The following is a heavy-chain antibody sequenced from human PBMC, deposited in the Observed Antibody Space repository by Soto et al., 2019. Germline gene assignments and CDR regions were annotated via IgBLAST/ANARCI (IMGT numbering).Heavy chain of an antibody. CDR2: ISSSSSYI. V-gene: IGHV3-21*01. CDR1: GFTFSSYS. J-gene: IGHJ4*02. CDR3: ARGEVPYGDYVGGLFDY. D-gene: IGHD4-17*01. Sequence: GGSLRLSCAASGFTFSSYSMNWVRQAPGKGLEWVSSISSSSSYIYYADSVKGRFTISRDNAKNSLYLQMNSLRAEDTAVYYCARGEVPYGDYVGGLFDYRGQGTLVTVSS.